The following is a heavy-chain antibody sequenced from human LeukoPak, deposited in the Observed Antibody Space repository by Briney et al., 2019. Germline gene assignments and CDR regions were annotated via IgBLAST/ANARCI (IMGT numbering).Heavy chain of an antibody. D-gene: IGHD5-12*01. CDR2: IYYSGST. CDR3: ARLAGYELDY. V-gene: IGHV4-61*08. CDR1: GGSISSGGYY. Sequence: SQTLSLTCTVSGGSISSGGYYWSWIRQPPGKGLEWIGYIYYSGSTNYNPSLKSRVTISVDTSKNQFSLKLTSVTAADTAVYYCARLAGYELDYWGQGTLVTVSS. J-gene: IGHJ4*02.